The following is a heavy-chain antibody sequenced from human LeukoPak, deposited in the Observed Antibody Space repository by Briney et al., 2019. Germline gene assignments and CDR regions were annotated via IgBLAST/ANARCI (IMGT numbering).Heavy chain of an antibody. Sequence: ASVKVSCKASGYTFTSYGINWVRQAPGQGLEWMGWISGYTGNTNYAQKFQGRLTMTANTSTNTASMELRSLRSDDTAVYYCARPANLYYASDAFDIWGQGTMVTVSS. V-gene: IGHV1-18*01. J-gene: IGHJ3*02. CDR3: ARPANLYYASDAFDI. D-gene: IGHD1-26*01. CDR1: GYTFTSYG. CDR2: ISGYTGNT.